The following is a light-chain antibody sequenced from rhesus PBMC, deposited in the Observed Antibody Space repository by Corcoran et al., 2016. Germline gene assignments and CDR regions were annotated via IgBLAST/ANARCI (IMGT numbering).Light chain of an antibody. CDR2: AAS. V-gene: IGKV1-19*01. CDR3: QQYDDLPYS. J-gene: IGKJ2*01. Sequence: DIQMTQSPSSLSASVGDTVTITCHGSQGISSWLAWYQQKPGKAPQPLIYAASSLQSGVPSRFIGSGSGKDDTLTISSLQPEDFATYYCQQYDDLPYSFGQGTKVEIK. CDR1: QGISSW.